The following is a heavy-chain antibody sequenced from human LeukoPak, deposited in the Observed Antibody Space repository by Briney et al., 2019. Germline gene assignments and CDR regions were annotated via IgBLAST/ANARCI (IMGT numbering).Heavy chain of an antibody. J-gene: IGHJ4*02. CDR1: GLSFSSSA. Sequence: GGSLGLSCGASGLSFSSSAMSWVRQAPGKGLEWVSAISGSGGSSYYADSVKGRFTISRDNSKNTVYLQMNSLRSEDTAVYYCAHGKGYLEYWGQGTLVTVSS. CDR3: AHGKGYLEY. CDR2: ISGSGGSS. V-gene: IGHV3-23*01. D-gene: IGHD2/OR15-2a*01.